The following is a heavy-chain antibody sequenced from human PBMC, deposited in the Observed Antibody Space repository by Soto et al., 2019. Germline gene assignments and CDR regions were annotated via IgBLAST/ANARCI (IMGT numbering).Heavy chain of an antibody. CDR1: GYTFITYY. V-gene: IGHV1-46*01. J-gene: IGHJ4*02. CDR2: INPSGGST. CDR3: ASGTRRYYFDD. D-gene: IGHD1-26*01. Sequence: ASVKVSCKASGYTFITYYIHWVRQAPGQGLEWMGIINPSGGSTTYAQKFQGRVTMTRDTSTSTVYMELSSLRSEDTAVYYCASGTRRYYFDDWGQGTLVTVS.